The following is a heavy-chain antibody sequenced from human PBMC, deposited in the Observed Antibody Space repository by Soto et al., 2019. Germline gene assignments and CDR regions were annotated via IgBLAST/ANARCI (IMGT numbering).Heavy chain of an antibody. CDR1: GYPFTDYF. CDR3: ARELYSSGGDCPYYLDY. V-gene: IGHV1-46*01. J-gene: IGHJ4*02. D-gene: IGHD2-21*02. CDR2: ISLYHHST. Sequence: QAQLVQSGAEVKKPGASVRVSCKTSGYPFTDYFIHWVRQAPGQGLEWLGIISLYHHSTSYAQKFHGRLAVTADTSTTTVYMDLRSLTSEDAAVYWCARELYSSGGDCPYYLDYWGQGTLVTVSS.